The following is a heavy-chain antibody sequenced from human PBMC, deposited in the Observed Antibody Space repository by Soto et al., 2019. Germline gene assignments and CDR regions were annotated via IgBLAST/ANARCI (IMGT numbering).Heavy chain of an antibody. CDR1: GGSISSGGYY. CDR3: AVYSRLNPGY. CDR2: IYYSGST. Sequence: NPLETLSLTCTVSGGSISSGGYYWSWIRQHPGKGLEWIGYIYYSGSTYYNPSLKSRVTISVDTSKNQFSLKLSSVTAADTAVYYCAVYSRLNPGYWGQGTLVTVSS. J-gene: IGHJ4*02. D-gene: IGHD6-13*01. V-gene: IGHV4-31*03.